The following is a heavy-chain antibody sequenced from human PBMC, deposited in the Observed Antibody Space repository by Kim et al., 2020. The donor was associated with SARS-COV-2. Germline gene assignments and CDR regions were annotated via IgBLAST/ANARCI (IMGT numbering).Heavy chain of an antibody. CDR1: GGSISSGGYY. J-gene: IGHJ4*02. CDR2: IYYSGST. D-gene: IGHD3-22*01. CDR3: ARDHHSSGASFDY. Sequence: SETLSLTCTVSGGSISSGGYYWSWIRQHPGKGLEWIGYIYYSGSTYYNPSLKSRVTISVDTSKNQFSLKLSSVTAADTAVYYCARDHHSSGASFDYWGQGTLVTVSS. V-gene: IGHV4-31*03.